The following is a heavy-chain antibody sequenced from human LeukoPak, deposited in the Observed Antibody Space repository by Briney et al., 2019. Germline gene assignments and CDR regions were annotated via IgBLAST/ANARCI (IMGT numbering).Heavy chain of an antibody. CDR1: GVSISTYY. D-gene: IGHD1-26*01. J-gene: IGHJ6*02. CDR3: ARAQPNLLVDFGMDV. CDR2: IYYSGST. Sequence: SETLSLACTVSGVSISTYYWSWVRQPPGKGLEWIGYIYYSGSTNYNPSLKSRVTISVDTSKTQFSLKLSSVTAVDTAVYYCARAQPNLLVDFGMDVWGQGTTVTVSS. V-gene: IGHV4-59*01.